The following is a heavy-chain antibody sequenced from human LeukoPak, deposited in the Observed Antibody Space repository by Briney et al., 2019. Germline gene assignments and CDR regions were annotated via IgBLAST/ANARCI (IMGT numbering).Heavy chain of an antibody. Sequence: SETLSLTCTASGGSISSSSYYWGWIRQPPGKGLEWIGSIYYRGSTYYNPSLKSRVTISVDTSKNQFSLKLSSVTAADTAGYYCARHVNRGIVVVIREPPYYMDVWGKGTTVTVSS. D-gene: IGHD3-22*01. J-gene: IGHJ6*03. CDR3: ARHVNRGIVVVIREPPYYMDV. V-gene: IGHV4-39*01. CDR2: IYYRGST. CDR1: GGSISSSSYY.